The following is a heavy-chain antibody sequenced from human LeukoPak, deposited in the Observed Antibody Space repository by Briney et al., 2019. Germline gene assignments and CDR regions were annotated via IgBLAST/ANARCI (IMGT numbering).Heavy chain of an antibody. CDR1: AGTFTSYA. CDR3: ARGRIVVWQRDYFDY. Sequence: SVTVSFTASAGTFTSYAISWVRQAPGQGLEWMGRIIPILGIANYAQKFQGRVTITADKSTSTAYMELSSLSSEDTAVYYCARGRIVVWQRDYFDYWGQGTLVTVSS. V-gene: IGHV1-69*04. J-gene: IGHJ4*02. D-gene: IGHD3-22*01. CDR2: IIPILGIA.